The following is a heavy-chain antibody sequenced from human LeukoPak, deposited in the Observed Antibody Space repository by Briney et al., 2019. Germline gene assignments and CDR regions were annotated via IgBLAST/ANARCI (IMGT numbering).Heavy chain of an antibody. CDR3: AAMTTVTMYSYFFDS. V-gene: IGHV4-59*01. Sequence: MASETLSLTCTVSGGSISSYYWSWIRQPPGKGLEWIGYIYYSGSTNYNPSLKSRVTISVDSSTNHFSLRLTSVTAADTAIYYCAAMTTVTMYSYFFDSWGREPSSPSPQ. J-gene: IGHJ4*02. CDR2: IYYSGST. D-gene: IGHD4-17*01. CDR1: GGSISSYY.